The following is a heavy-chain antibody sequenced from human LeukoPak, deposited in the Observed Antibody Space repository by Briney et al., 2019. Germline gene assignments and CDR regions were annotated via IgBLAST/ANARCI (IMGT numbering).Heavy chain of an antibody. V-gene: IGHV4-34*01. CDR1: GGSFSGYY. D-gene: IGHD1-26*01. CDR2: INHSGST. CDR3: ARRVGATGPFDY. Sequence: SETLSLTCAVYGGSFSGYYWSWIRQPPGKGLEWIGEINHSGSTNYNPSPKSRVTISVDTSKNQFSLKLSSVTAADTAVYYCARRVGATGPFDYWGQGTLVTVSS. J-gene: IGHJ4*02.